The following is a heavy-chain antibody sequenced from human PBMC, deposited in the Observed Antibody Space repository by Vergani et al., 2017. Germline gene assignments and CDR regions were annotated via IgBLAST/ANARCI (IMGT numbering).Heavy chain of an antibody. Sequence: EVQLVESGGGLVKPGESLKISCKGSGYSFTSYWIGWVRQMPGKGLEWMGIIYPGDSDTRYSPSFQGQVTISADKSISTAYLQWSSLKASDTAMYYCARPRGWQQLVDYFDYWGQGTLVTVSS. J-gene: IGHJ4*02. CDR1: GYSFTSYW. D-gene: IGHD6-13*01. CDR3: ARPRGWQQLVDYFDY. V-gene: IGHV5-51*01. CDR2: IYPGDSDT.